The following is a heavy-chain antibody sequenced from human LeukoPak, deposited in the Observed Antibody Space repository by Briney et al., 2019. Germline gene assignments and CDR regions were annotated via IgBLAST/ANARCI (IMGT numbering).Heavy chain of an antibody. CDR1: GGSISSSSYY. Sequence: SETLSLTCTVSGGSISSSSYYWGWIRQPPGRGLEWIGSIYYSGSTYYNPSLKSRVTISVDTSKNQFSLKLSSVTAADTAVYYCARQPSGFRRSGTWSSDFDYWGQGTLVTVSS. V-gene: IGHV4-39*01. CDR2: IYYSGST. CDR3: ARQPSGFRRSGTWSSDFDY. J-gene: IGHJ4*02. D-gene: IGHD1-1*01.